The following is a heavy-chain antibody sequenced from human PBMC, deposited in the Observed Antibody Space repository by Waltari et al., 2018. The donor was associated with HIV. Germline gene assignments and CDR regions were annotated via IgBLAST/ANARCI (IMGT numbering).Heavy chain of an antibody. Sequence: VQLVQSGAEGKKPGSSVRVSCKASGDTLSHYASTRVRQAPGQGLDWMGRFIPAIGIAMHTENFQGRVTINADKSTNSAYMELGGLRSEDTALYFCTLGRIDDIRSGRENLGGFDPWGPGTLVTVSS. CDR3: TLGRIDDIRSGRENLGGFDP. CDR1: GDTLSHYA. J-gene: IGHJ5*02. CDR2: FIPAIGIA. D-gene: IGHD3-3*01. V-gene: IGHV1-69*04.